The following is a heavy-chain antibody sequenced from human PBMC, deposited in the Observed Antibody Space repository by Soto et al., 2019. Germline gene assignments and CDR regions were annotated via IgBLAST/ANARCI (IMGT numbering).Heavy chain of an antibody. Sequence: QITLKESGPTLVKPTQTLTLTCTFPGFSLSARGMGVGWIRQPPGKALEWLALIYWDADKWYSPSLRSRLTISDNTPKSKLVLTITNMDPVDTATNYCAHRSRGWQYYVPYYGQGPLVTVST. V-gene: IGHV2-5*02. CDR1: GFSLSARGMG. CDR2: IYWDADK. J-gene: IGHJ4*02. CDR3: AHRSRGWQYYVPY. D-gene: IGHD1-26*01.